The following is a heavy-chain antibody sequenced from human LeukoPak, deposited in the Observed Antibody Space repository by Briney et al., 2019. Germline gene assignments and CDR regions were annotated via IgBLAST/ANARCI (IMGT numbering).Heavy chain of an antibody. CDR1: GFTFSSYW. CDR2: IKTDGSDT. Sequence: GGSLRLSCAASGFTFSSYWMHWVRQAPGKGLVWVSCIKTDGSDTYYADSVKGRFTISRDNAKNSLYLQMNSLRAEDTAVYYCASGCSGGSCYSTQYYYYYYMDVWGKGTTVTISS. V-gene: IGHV3-74*01. D-gene: IGHD2-15*01. J-gene: IGHJ6*03. CDR3: ASGCSGGSCYSTQYYYYYYMDV.